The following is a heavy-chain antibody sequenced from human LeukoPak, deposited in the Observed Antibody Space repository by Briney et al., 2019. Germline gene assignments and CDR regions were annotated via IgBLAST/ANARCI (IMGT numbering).Heavy chain of an antibody. CDR3: ARRGKGLGYYMDV. J-gene: IGHJ6*03. D-gene: IGHD3-16*01. Sequence: GASVKVSCRSSGYTFTSYDIKWVRQATGQGLEWMGSMNPNSGNTDYAQKFQGRVTMTRNTSISTAYMELSSLTSEDTAMYYCARRGKGLGYYMDVWGKGTTVTISS. CDR1: GYTFTSYD. V-gene: IGHV1-8*01. CDR2: MNPNSGNT.